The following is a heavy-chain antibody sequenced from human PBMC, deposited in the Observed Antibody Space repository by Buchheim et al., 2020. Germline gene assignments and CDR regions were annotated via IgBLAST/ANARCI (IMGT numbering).Heavy chain of an antibody. V-gene: IGHV3-30*18. J-gene: IGHJ4*02. Sequence: QVQLVESGGRVVQPGRSLRLSCAASGFTFSSYGMHWVRQAPGKGLEWVAVISYDGSNKYYADSVKGRFTISRDNSKNTLYLQMNSLRAEDTAVYYCAKVLLRKLYYYDSSGSLFDYWGQGTL. D-gene: IGHD3-22*01. CDR2: ISYDGSNK. CDR1: GFTFSSYG. CDR3: AKVLLRKLYYYDSSGSLFDY.